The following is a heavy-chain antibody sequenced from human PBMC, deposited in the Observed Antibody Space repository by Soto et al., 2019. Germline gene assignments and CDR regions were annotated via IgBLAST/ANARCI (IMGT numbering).Heavy chain of an antibody. CDR2: IYHSGST. J-gene: IGHJ6*02. D-gene: IGHD5-18*01. CDR3: ARAAMVTSYYYYGMDV. Sequence: SETLSLTCAVSGGSIRSGGYSWSWIRQPPGKGLEWIGYIYHSGSTYYNPSLKSRVTISVDRSKNQFSLKLSSVTAADTAVYYCARAAMVTSYYYYGMDVWGQGTTVTVSS. V-gene: IGHV4-30-2*01. CDR1: GGSIRSGGYS.